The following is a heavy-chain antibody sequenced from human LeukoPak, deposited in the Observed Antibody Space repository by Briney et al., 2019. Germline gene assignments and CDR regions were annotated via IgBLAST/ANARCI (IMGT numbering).Heavy chain of an antibody. CDR3: ARQLRFLEWAFDY. Sequence: GESLKISCKGSGYSFTSYWIGWVRQMPGKGLEWMGIIYPGDSDTRYSPSFQGQVTISADKSISTAYLQWSSLRASDTAMCYCARQLRFLEWAFDYWGQGTLVTVSS. J-gene: IGHJ4*02. V-gene: IGHV5-51*01. D-gene: IGHD3-3*01. CDR1: GYSFTSYW. CDR2: IYPGDSDT.